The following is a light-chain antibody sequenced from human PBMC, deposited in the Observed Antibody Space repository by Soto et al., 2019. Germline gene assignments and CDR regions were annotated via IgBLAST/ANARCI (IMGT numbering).Light chain of an antibody. CDR1: QRVSANY. J-gene: IGKJ4*01. CDR2: DSS. CDR3: QQYSDSGQVT. V-gene: IGKV3D-20*02. Sequence: NVLTQSPATLPVSPWETVTLSCRASQRVSANYLAWYQVKPGQTPRLLIYDSSTRATGTPDRFSGSGSGTDFSLTIRRLEPGDFVLYYCQQYSDSGQVTFGGGTKLAIK.